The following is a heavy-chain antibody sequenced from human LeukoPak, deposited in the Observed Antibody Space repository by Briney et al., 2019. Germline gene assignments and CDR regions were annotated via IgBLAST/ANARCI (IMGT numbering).Heavy chain of an antibody. V-gene: IGHV4-59*01. CDR2: FYYSGST. CDR1: GGSITNYY. D-gene: IGHD6-13*01. J-gene: IGHJ4*02. CDR3: ARGIAAAGTSPDYFDY. Sequence: SETLSLTCTLSGGSITNYYWSWIRQPPGKGLEWIGYFYYSGSTNYNPSLKSRVTILVDTSKNQFSLKLRAVTPEDTAVYYCARGIAAAGTSPDYFDYWGQGTLVTVSS.